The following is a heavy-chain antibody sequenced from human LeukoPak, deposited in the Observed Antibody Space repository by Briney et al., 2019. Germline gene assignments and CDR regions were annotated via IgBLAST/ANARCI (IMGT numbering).Heavy chain of an antibody. CDR2: ISYDGSNK. Sequence: PGGSLRLSCAASGFTFSSYAMHWVRQAPGKGLEWVAVISYDGSNKYYADSVEGRFTISRDNAKNSLYLQMNSLRAEDTAVYYCARVFSGGELLDAFDIWGQGTMVTVSS. CDR3: ARVFSGGELLDAFDI. CDR1: GFTFSSYA. D-gene: IGHD1-26*01. V-gene: IGHV3-30-3*01. J-gene: IGHJ3*02.